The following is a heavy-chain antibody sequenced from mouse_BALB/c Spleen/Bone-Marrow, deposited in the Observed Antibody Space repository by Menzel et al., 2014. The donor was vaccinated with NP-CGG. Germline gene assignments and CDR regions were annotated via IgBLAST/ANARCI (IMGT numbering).Heavy chain of an antibody. D-gene: IGHD2-5*01. J-gene: IGHJ4*01. V-gene: IGHV1S137*01. CDR2: INTYFGDI. Sequence: QVQLQQSGAELVRPGVSVKISCKGSGYTFTDYAKHWVKQSHAESLEWIGVINTYFGDISYNQKFKGRATIAVDKTSRTVYMELARLTAEDSAIYYCARGYSNNYAMDYWGQGTSVTVSS. CDR1: GYTFTDYA. CDR3: ARGYSNNYAMDY.